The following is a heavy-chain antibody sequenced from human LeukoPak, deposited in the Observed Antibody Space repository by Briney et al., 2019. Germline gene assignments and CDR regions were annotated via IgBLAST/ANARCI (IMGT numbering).Heavy chain of an antibody. CDR2: ISSRGGST. V-gene: IGHV3-23*01. Sequence: GGSLRLSCAASGFTFGSYAMSWVRQAPVKGLEWVSGISSRGGSTYYGDSVKGRFTISRDNSKNMLYMQMNSLRAEDTAVYYCAKDRGNYPGDYFDYWGQGTLVTVSS. D-gene: IGHD5-24*01. CDR3: AKDRGNYPGDYFDY. J-gene: IGHJ4*02. CDR1: GFTFGSYA.